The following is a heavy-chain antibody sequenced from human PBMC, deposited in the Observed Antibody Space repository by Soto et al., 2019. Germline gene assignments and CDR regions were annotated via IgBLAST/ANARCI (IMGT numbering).Heavy chain of an antibody. J-gene: IGHJ4*02. CDR1: GYTFTNYD. V-gene: IGHV1-8*01. Sequence: QVQLVQSGAEVKKPGASMKVSCKASGYTFTNYDINWLRQAAGQGLEWMGWINPNSGTTGYAQKLQGRLIMTRNTSISTAYMELSSLTSEDTAVYYCARLKRTNCISGSCYSYYFDYWDQGALVTVSS. D-gene: IGHD2-2*02. CDR2: INPNSGTT. CDR3: ARLKRTNCISGSCYSYYFDY.